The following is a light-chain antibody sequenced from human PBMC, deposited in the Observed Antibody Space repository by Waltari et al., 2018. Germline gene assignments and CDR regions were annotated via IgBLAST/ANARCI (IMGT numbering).Light chain of an antibody. Sequence: SALTQPRPVSGSPGQSVPIHCTGTTNDLGRYNYVPWYQQHPGKAPKLIILDVTKRPSGVPDRLSGSKSGNTASLTISGLRAEDEAEYYCCSYAGSYTWVFGGGTKLTVV. CDR1: TNDLGRYNY. CDR2: DVT. V-gene: IGLV2-11*01. J-gene: IGLJ3*02. CDR3: CSYAGSYTWV.